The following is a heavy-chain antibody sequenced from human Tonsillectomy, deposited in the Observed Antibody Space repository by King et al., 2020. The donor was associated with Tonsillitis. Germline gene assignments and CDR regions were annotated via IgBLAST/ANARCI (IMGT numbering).Heavy chain of an antibody. D-gene: IGHD3-16*02. CDR3: ARGDYVWGSYPRHLDY. Sequence: QLQESGPGLVKPSETLSLTCTVSGGSISSYYWSWIRQPPGKGLEWIGYIYYSGSTNYNPSLKSRVTISVDTSKNQISLKLSSVTAADTAVYYCARGDYVWGSYPRHLDYWGQGTLVTVSS. CDR1: GGSISSYY. J-gene: IGHJ4*02. V-gene: IGHV4-59*01. CDR2: IYYSGST.